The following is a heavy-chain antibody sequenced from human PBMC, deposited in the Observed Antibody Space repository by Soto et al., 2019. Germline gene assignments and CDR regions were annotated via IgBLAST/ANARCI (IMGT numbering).Heavy chain of an antibody. Sequence: VQLVESGGGLVQPGGSLRLSCAASGFSISTPSMNWVRQAPGKGLEWVSFISSGNNAIYYADSVKGRFKISRDIAKNSVYLPMNSLGAEDTAVYYCARGGTVSTAWGQGTRVTVSS. CDR1: GFSISTPS. J-gene: IGHJ5*02. CDR3: ARGGTVSTA. V-gene: IGHV3-48*01. CDR2: ISSGNNAI. D-gene: IGHD4-4*01.